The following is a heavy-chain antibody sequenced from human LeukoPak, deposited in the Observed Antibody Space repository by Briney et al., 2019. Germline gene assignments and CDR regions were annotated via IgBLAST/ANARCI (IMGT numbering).Heavy chain of an antibody. V-gene: IGHV3-23*01. D-gene: IGHD3-10*01. J-gene: IGHJ5*02. CDR2: ISGSGGST. Sequence: GGSLRLSCAASGFTFSSYAMSWVRQAPGKGLEWVSAISGSGGSTYYADSVKGRFTISRDNSKNTLYLQMNSLRAEDTAVYYCAKGRWFGELLPNWFDPWGQGTLVTASS. CDR3: AKGRWFGELLPNWFDP. CDR1: GFTFSSYA.